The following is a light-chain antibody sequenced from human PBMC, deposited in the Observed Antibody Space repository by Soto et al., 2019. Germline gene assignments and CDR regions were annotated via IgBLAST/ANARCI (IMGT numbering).Light chain of an antibody. CDR3: QQYNNWRIT. V-gene: IGKV3D-15*01. Sequence: EMVLTQSLATLSVSPGARAALSCRASQSVSSNLAWYQQKPGQAPRLLIYGASTRATGIPARFSGSGSGTEFTLTISSLQSEDFAVYYCQQYNNWRITFGQGTRLET. J-gene: IGKJ5*01. CDR2: GAS. CDR1: QSVSSN.